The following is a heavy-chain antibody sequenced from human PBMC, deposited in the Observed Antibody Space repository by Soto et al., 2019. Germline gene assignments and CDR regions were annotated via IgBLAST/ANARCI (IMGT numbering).Heavy chain of an antibody. V-gene: IGHV3-53*01. CDR2: IYGGGST. CDR3: ARGIAAAGTFDD. D-gene: IGHD6-13*01. Sequence: LSCAASGFTVSSNYMSWVRQAPGKGLEWVSVIYGGGSTYHADSVKGRFTISRDNSKNTLYLQMNSLRAEDTAVYYCARGIAAAGTFDDWGQGTLVTVSS. J-gene: IGHJ4*02. CDR1: GFTVSSNY.